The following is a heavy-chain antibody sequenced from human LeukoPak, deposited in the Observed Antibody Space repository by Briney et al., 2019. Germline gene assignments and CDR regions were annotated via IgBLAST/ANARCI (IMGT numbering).Heavy chain of an antibody. CDR2: IYYSGST. V-gene: IGHV4-39*07. Sequence: SETLSLTCTVSGGSISSSSYYWGWIRQPPGKGLEWIGSIYYSGSTYYNPSLKSRVTISVDTSKNQFSLKLTSVTAADTAVYYCARGDRYCSSTSCPSPFDYWGQGTLVTVSS. J-gene: IGHJ4*02. CDR1: GGSISSSSYY. CDR3: ARGDRYCSSTSCPSPFDY. D-gene: IGHD2-2*01.